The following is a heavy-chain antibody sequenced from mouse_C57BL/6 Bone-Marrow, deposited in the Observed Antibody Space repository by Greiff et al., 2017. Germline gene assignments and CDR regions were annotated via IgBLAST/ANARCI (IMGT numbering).Heavy chain of an antibody. D-gene: IGHD1-1*01. CDR1: GFTFSSYA. J-gene: IGHJ3*01. CDR2: ISDGGSYT. CDR3: ARDPTTVVAH. V-gene: IGHV5-4*01. Sequence: EVKLMESGGGLVKPGGSLKLSCAASGFTFSSYAMSWVRQTPEKRLEWVATISDGGSYTYYPDNVKGRFTISRDNAKNNLYLQMSHLKSEDTAMYYCARDPTTVVAHWGQGTLVTVSA.